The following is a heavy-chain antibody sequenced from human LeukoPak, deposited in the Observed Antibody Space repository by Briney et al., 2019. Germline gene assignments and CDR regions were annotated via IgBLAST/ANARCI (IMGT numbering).Heavy chain of an antibody. V-gene: IGHV4-30-2*01. CDR3: ARGIVVVPAAILALATSGEGVRYNWFDP. CDR2: IYHSGST. CDR1: GGSISSGGYY. Sequence: SETLSLTCTVSGGSISSGGYYWSWIRQPPGKGLEWIGYIYHSGSTYYNPSLKSRVTISVDRSKNQFSLKLSSVTAADTAVYYCARGIVVVPAAILALATSGEGVRYNWFDPWGQGTLVTVSS. J-gene: IGHJ5*02. D-gene: IGHD2-2*02.